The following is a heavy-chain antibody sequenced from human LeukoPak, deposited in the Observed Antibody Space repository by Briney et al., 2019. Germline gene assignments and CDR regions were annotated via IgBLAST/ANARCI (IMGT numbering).Heavy chain of an antibody. J-gene: IGHJ4*02. Sequence: GRSLRLSCAASGFTFSSYGMHRVRQAPGKGLEWVAVISYDGSNKYYADSVKGRFTISRDNSKNTLYLQMHSLRAEDTAVYYCAKADLAYCGGDCETPFDYWGQGTLVTVSS. V-gene: IGHV3-30*18. CDR3: AKADLAYCGGDCETPFDY. CDR1: GFTFSSYG. D-gene: IGHD2-21*02. CDR2: ISYDGSNK.